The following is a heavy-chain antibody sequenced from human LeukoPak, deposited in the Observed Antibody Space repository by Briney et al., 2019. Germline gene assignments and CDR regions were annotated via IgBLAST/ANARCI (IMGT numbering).Heavy chain of an antibody. J-gene: IGHJ4*02. Sequence: GGSLRLSCAASGFTFSDYEMNWVRQAPGKGLEWLSHISISGTTIHYADSVKGRFTISRDNAKNSLYLQMNSLRAEDTAVYYCARYPDLHFGIDYWGQGTLVTVSS. CDR3: ARYPDLHFGIDY. V-gene: IGHV3-48*03. D-gene: IGHD3-3*01. CDR2: ISISGTTI. CDR1: GFTFSDYE.